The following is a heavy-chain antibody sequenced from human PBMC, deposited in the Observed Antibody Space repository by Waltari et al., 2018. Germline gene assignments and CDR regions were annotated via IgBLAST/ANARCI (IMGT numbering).Heavy chain of an antibody. D-gene: IGHD2-21*01. Sequence: QLQLQESGPGLVKPSETLSLTCTVSGGSISSSSYYWGWIRQPPGKGLEWIGSIYYSGSTYYNPSLKSRVTISVDTSKNQFSLKLSSVTAADTAVYYCASPRPLIYIPYYYGMDVWGQGTTVTVSS. CDR1: GGSISSSSYY. J-gene: IGHJ6*02. CDR2: IYYSGST. V-gene: IGHV4-39*07. CDR3: ASPRPLIYIPYYYGMDV.